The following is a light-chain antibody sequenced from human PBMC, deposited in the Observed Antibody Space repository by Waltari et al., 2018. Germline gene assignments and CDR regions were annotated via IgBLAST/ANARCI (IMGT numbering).Light chain of an antibody. V-gene: IGKV3-11*01. CDR3: KQRSEWPLT. CDR2: AAS. CDR1: QNIGTY. Sequence: ELVLTQSPATQSLSPGERANLSCRASQNIGTYLAWYHQKPGQAPRLLIYAASYRATGIPARVSGSGSGTDFTLTISSLEPEDFAVYYCKQRSEWPLTFGGGTKVEVK. J-gene: IGKJ4*01.